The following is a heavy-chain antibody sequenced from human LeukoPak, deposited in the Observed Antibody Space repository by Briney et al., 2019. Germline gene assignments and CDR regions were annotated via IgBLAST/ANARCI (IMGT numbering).Heavy chain of an antibody. J-gene: IGHJ4*02. V-gene: IGHV4-30-4*01. Sequence: IGYIYYSGSTYYNPSLKSRVTISVDTSKNQFSLKLSSVTAADTAVYYCARGGGFDPSDYWGQGTLVTVSS. D-gene: IGHD3-9*01. CDR3: ARGGGFDPSDY. CDR2: IYYSGST.